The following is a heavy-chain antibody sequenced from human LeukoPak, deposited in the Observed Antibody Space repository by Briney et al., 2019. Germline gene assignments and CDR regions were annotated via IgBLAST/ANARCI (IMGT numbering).Heavy chain of an antibody. J-gene: IGHJ4*02. CDR1: GFTFSSYE. Sequence: GGSLRLSCAASGFTFSSYEMNWVRQAPGKGLEWVSYISSSGSTIYYADSVKGRFTISRDNAKNSLYLQMNSLRAEDTAVYYCARDLSGSYYTTAPNFDYWGQGTLVTVSS. CDR3: ARDLSGSYYTTAPNFDY. D-gene: IGHD1-26*01. CDR2: ISSSGSTI. V-gene: IGHV3-48*03.